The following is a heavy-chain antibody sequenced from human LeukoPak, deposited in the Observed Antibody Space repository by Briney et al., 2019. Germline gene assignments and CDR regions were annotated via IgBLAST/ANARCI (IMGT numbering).Heavy chain of an antibody. CDR3: ARGGVVVAATNPYYYYYMDV. J-gene: IGHJ6*03. V-gene: IGHV4-59*01. CDR2: IYYSGST. CDR1: GCSISSYY. Sequence: SETLSLTCTVSGCSISSYYWSWIRQPPGKGLEWIGYIYYSGSTNYNPSLKSRATISVDTSKNQFSLKLSSVTAADTAVYYCARGGVVVAATNPYYYYYMDVWGKGTTVTVSS. D-gene: IGHD2-15*01.